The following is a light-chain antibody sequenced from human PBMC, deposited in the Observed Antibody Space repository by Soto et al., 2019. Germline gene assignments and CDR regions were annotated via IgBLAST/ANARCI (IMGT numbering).Light chain of an antibody. J-gene: IGKJ5*01. CDR1: HNINTT. CDR2: GAS. CDR3: QQYNNWPIT. V-gene: IGKV3-15*01. Sequence: VLTQSPATLSVSPGERATLSCSASHNINTTLAWYQQKPGPAPRLLSSGASTSATWIRARFSGSGSGNEFALAISSLESEEFAVYYCQQYNNWPITFGQGTRLEI.